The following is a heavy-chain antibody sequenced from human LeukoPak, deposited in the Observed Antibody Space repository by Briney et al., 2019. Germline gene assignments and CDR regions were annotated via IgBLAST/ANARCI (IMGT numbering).Heavy chain of an antibody. CDR2: ISSNGGST. CDR1: GFTFSSYA. D-gene: IGHD3-9*01. CDR3: ARDLYDILTGYYPGYYYYYGMDV. J-gene: IGHJ6*02. Sequence: PGGSLRLSCAASGFTFSSYAMHWVRQAPGKGLEYVSAISSNGGSTYYANSVKGRFTISRDNSKNTLYLQMGSLRAEDMAVYYCARDLYDILTGYYPGYYYYYGMDVWGQGTTVTVSS. V-gene: IGHV3-64*01.